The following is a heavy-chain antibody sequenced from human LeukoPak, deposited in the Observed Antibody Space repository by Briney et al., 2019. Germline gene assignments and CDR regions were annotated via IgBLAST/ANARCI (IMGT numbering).Heavy chain of an antibody. CDR2: ISGSGGST. CDR1: GFTFSSYG. J-gene: IGHJ4*02. V-gene: IGHV3-23*01. CDR3: AKDTGLQMIVVSHYFDY. D-gene: IGHD3-22*01. Sequence: GGSLRLSCAASGFTFSSYGMSWVRQAPGKGLEWVSAISGSGGSTYYADSVKGRFTISRDNSKNTLYLQMNSLRAEDTAVYYCAKDTGLQMIVVSHYFDYWGQGTLVTVSS.